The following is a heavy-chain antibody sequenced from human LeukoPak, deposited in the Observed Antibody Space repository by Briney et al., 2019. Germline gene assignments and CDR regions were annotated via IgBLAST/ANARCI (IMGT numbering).Heavy chain of an antibody. CDR3: ARDFTNYSGYEQFDY. D-gene: IGHD5-12*01. J-gene: IGHJ4*02. V-gene: IGHV1-18*04. CDR1: GYTFTSYG. CDR2: ISAYNGNT. Sequence: GASVKVSCKASGYTFTSYGISWVRQAPGQGLEWMGWISAYNGNTNYAQKLQDRVTMTTDTSTSTAYMELRSLRSDDTAVYYCARDFTNYSGYEQFDYWGQGTLVTVSS.